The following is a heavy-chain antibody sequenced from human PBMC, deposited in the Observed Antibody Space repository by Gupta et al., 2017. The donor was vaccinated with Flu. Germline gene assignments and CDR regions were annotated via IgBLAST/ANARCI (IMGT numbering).Heavy chain of an antibody. J-gene: IGHJ4*02. CDR3: ARDDRGSSR. V-gene: IGHV3-21*06. Sequence: EVQLVESGGGLVKPGGSLRLSCAASGFTFTSFSMSWVRQAPGKGLEWVASISSGSDYRYYGDSVKGRFTVSRDNVQNSLFLQMDSLSAEDTALYYCARDDRGSSRWGQGILATVSS. CDR2: ISSGSDYR. D-gene: IGHD1-1*01. CDR1: GFTFTSFS.